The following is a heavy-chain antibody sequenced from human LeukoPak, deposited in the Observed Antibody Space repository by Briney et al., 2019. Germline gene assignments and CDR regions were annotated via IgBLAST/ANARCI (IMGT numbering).Heavy chain of an antibody. D-gene: IGHD5-12*01. V-gene: IGHV3-48*01. Sequence: GGSLRLSCAASGFTFSSYSMNWVRQAPGKGLEWVSYISGSGYTIYHAASVKGRFTISRDNAKNSLYLQMNSLRAEDTAVYYCARSTGYSGYAYWGQGTLVTVSS. J-gene: IGHJ4*02. CDR3: ARSTGYSGYAY. CDR1: GFTFSSYS. CDR2: ISGSGYTI.